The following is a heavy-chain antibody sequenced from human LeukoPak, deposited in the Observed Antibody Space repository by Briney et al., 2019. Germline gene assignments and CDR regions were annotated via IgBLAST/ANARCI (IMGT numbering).Heavy chain of an antibody. J-gene: IGHJ4*02. CDR2: IYTSGST. CDR1: GGSISSGSYY. D-gene: IGHD6-13*01. V-gene: IGHV4-61*02. Sequence: SETLSLTCTVSGGSISSGSYYWSWIRQPAGKGLEWIGRIYTSGSTNYNPSLKSRVTISVDTSKNQFSLKLSSVTAADTAVYYCARFENHRYYRRHHRSIAAASYWGQGTLVTVSS. CDR3: ARFENHRYYRRHHRSIAAASY.